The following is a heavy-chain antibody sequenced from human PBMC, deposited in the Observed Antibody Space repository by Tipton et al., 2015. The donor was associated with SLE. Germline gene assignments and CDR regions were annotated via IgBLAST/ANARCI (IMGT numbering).Heavy chain of an antibody. Sequence: TLSLTCAVYGGSFSGYYWSWIRQPPGKGLEWIGEINHSGSTNYNPSLKSRVTISVDTSKNQSSLKLSSVTAADTAVYYCARARGADTGLDYWGQGTLVTVSS. V-gene: IGHV4-34*01. CDR2: INHSGST. CDR1: GGSFSGYY. J-gene: IGHJ4*02. CDR3: ARARGADTGLDY. D-gene: IGHD1-14*01.